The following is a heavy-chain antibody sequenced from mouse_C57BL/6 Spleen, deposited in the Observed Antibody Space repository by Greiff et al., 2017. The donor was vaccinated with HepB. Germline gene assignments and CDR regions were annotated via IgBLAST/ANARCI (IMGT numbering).Heavy chain of an antibody. CDR1: GYTFTSYW. D-gene: IGHD1-1*01. CDR3: ARALITTVVATDFFDY. Sequence: QVQLQQPGAELVRPGTSVKLSCKASGYTFTSYWMHWVKQRPGQGLEWIGVIDPSDSYTNYNQKFKGKATLTVDTSASTAYMQLSSLTSEDSAVYYCARALITTVVATDFFDYWGQGTTLTVSS. J-gene: IGHJ2*01. V-gene: IGHV1-59*01. CDR2: IDPSDSYT.